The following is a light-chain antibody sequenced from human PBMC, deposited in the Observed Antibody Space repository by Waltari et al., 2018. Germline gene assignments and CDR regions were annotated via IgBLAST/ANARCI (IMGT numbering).Light chain of an antibody. V-gene: IGKV3-15*01. J-gene: IGKJ4*01. CDR3: QTWGTAAHVV. CDR1: QSVTTN. CDR2: DAS. Sequence: EIVLTQSPATLSVSPGERATLSCRASQSVTTNLAWYQQRPGQAPSLLIYDASNRATGVPARFSGSGSGTEFTLTISSLQSEDEADYYCQTWGTAAHVVFGGGTK.